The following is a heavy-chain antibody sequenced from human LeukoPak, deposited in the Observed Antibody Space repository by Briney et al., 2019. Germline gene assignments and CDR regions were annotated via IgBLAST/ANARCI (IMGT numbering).Heavy chain of an antibody. V-gene: IGHV3-48*03. CDR2: ISNSGRTT. J-gene: IGHJ4*02. CDR1: GFTFSSYE. CDR3: VRQYCSSTSCTLDS. Sequence: GGSLRLSCAASGFTFSSYEMNWVRQAPGKGLEWVSYISNSGRTTFYADSVKGRFTVSRDNAKNSLYLQMNSLRAEDTAVYYCVRQYCSSTSCTLDSWGQGTLVTVSS. D-gene: IGHD2-2*01.